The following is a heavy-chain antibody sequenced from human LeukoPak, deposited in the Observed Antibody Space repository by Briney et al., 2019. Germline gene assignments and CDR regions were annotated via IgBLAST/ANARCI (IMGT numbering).Heavy chain of an antibody. CDR1: GGSISSGGYY. Sequence: PSETLSLTCTVSGGSISSGGYYWSWSRRHPGKGLEWIGYIYYSGSTSYNPSHKNPVTRGVDTSKNQTSLKLSSVTAADTAVDYCARGGAIYGGNTYAVYWGQGTLVTVSS. CDR3: ARGGAIYGGNTYAVY. CDR2: IYYSGST. D-gene: IGHD4-23*01. J-gene: IGHJ4*02. V-gene: IGHV4-31*01.